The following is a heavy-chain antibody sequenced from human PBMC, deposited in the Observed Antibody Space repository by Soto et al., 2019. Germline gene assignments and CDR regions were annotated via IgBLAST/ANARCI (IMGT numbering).Heavy chain of an antibody. V-gene: IGHV3-30-3*01. CDR3: ARAVDEAMDPLAY. CDR1: GFDFRNYA. Sequence: PGGSLRLSCAASGFDFRNYAMHWVRQSPGKGPEWASITSDDGDIQYYADSVKGRFTIPRDNSKNTLYLQMTSLRREDAAGYVCARAVDEAMDPLAYCGKGSMGSVSS. CDR2: TSDDGDIQ. D-gene: IGHD5-18*01. J-gene: IGHJ4*02.